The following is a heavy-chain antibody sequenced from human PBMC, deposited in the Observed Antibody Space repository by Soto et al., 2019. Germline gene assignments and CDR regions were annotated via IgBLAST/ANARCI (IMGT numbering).Heavy chain of an antibody. CDR3: AKAHSSTCLDY. J-gene: IGHJ4*02. D-gene: IGHD6-13*01. Sequence: EVQLVESGGGLVQPGGSLRLSCAASGFTFSRYSMNWVRQAPGKELEWVSYIDSGGTTYYDASFMGRFTISSDNVKNSLSLQMNSLRDEDTAVYYCAKAHSSTCLDYWGQGTLVTVSS. CDR1: GFTFSRYS. V-gene: IGHV3-48*02. CDR2: IDSGGTT.